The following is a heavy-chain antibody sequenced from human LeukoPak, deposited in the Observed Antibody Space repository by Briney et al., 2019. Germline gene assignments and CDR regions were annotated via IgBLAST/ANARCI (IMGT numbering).Heavy chain of an antibody. J-gene: IGHJ4*02. CDR2: INHSGST. CDR3: ARGSRAGYYYGSGSYFLG. V-gene: IGHV4-34*01. CDR1: GGSFSGYY. D-gene: IGHD3-10*01. Sequence: PSETLSLTCAVYGGSFSGYYWSWIRQPPGKGREWLGEINHSGSTNYNPSLKSRVTISVDTSKNQFSLKLSSVTVADTAVYYCARGSRAGYYYGSGSYFLGWGQGTLVTVSS.